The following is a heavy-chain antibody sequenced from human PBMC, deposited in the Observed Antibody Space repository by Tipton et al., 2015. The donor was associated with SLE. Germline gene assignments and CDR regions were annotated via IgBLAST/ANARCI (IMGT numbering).Heavy chain of an antibody. J-gene: IGHJ3*02. Sequence: TLSLTCAVYGESFSAYYWNWIRQPPGKGLEWTGEINHRGSTNYNPSLKSRVTISVDTSKNQFSLKLSSVTAADTAVYYCARWAARPGGRAFDIWGQGTMVTVSS. V-gene: IGHV4-34*01. CDR3: ARWAARPGGRAFDI. CDR2: INHRGST. CDR1: GESFSAYY. D-gene: IGHD6-6*01.